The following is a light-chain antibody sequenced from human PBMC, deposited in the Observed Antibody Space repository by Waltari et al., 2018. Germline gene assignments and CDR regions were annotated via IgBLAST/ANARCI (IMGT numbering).Light chain of an antibody. J-gene: IGKJ5*01. V-gene: IGKV4-1*01. Sequence: DIVMTQSPDSLPVSLCGRATIHCKSCQSVLYRFNSLNYLVWYQQRPGPPPKLLIYWSSTRESGVPDRFSGSGSGTDFTLNISSLQAEDVAVYYCQQYLSIPITFGEGTRLEIK. CDR2: WSS. CDR3: QQYLSIPIT. CDR1: QSVLYRFNSLNY.